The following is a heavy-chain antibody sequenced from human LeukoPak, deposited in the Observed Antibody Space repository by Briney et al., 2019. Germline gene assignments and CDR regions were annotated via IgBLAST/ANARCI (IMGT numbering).Heavy chain of an antibody. CDR3: AKSGYNRFDY. D-gene: IGHD5-24*01. CDR1: GFTFSSYA. V-gene: IGHV3-23*01. CDR2: FSGSGGDT. J-gene: IGHJ4*02. Sequence: PGGSLRLSCAASGFTFSSYAMSWVRQAPGKGLEWVSAFSGSGGDTYYADSVKGRFTISRGNSKNTLYLQMNSLRAEDTAVYYCAKSGYNRFDYWGQGTLVTVSS.